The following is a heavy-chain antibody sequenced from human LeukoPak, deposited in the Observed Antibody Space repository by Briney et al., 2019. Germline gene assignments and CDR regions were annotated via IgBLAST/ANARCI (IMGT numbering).Heavy chain of an antibody. Sequence: SETLSLTCTVSSGSISDYYWSWIRQSTGKGLEWIGRIYISGSTSYNPSLKSRVTMSVDTSKNQFSLNLTSVTAADTAVYYCTRSYASGSNDYWGQGTLVIVSS. CDR1: SGSISDYY. V-gene: IGHV4-4*07. CDR3: TRSYASGSNDY. CDR2: IYISGST. D-gene: IGHD3-10*01. J-gene: IGHJ4*02.